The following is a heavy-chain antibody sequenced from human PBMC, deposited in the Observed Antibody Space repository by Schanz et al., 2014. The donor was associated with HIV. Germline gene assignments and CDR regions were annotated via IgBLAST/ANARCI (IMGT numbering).Heavy chain of an antibody. Sequence: EVHLVESGGGLVQPGGSLRLSCAASGFTFSSYWMTWVRQAPGKGLEMVANMNQDGSRKYYVDSVKGRFTISRDNAANSLFLQMNSLRAEDTAVYYCVRDAAGRFSDRSPGYWGQGTLVIVSS. CDR1: GFTFSSYW. V-gene: IGHV3-7*01. CDR2: MNQDGSRK. D-gene: IGHD2-15*01. CDR3: VRDAAGRFSDRSPGY. J-gene: IGHJ4*01.